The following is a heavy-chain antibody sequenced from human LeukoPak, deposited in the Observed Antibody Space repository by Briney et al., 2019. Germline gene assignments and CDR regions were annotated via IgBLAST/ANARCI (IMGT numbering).Heavy chain of an antibody. CDR2: ISGSGGST. V-gene: IGHV3-23*01. Sequence: GGSLRLSCAASEFTVTDNYMGWVRQAPGKGLEWVSAISGSGGSTYYADSVKGRFTISRDNSKNTLYLQMNSLRAEDTAVYYCAKSLYTPWGQGTLVTVSS. CDR1: EFTVTDNY. J-gene: IGHJ4*02. CDR3: AKSLYTP.